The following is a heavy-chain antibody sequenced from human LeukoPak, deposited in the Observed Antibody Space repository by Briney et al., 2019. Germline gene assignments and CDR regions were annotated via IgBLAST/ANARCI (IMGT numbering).Heavy chain of an antibody. V-gene: IGHV1-69*13. CDR3: ARAPLPGYSSSWYLGAHFDY. J-gene: IGHJ4*02. D-gene: IGHD6-13*01. Sequence: SVNVSCKASGGTLSSYAISWVRQAPGQGLEWMGGIIPIFGTANYAQKFQGRVTITADESTSTAYMELSSLRSEDTAVYYCARAPLPGYSSSWYLGAHFDYWGQGTLVTVSS. CDR2: IIPIFGTA. CDR1: GGTLSSYA.